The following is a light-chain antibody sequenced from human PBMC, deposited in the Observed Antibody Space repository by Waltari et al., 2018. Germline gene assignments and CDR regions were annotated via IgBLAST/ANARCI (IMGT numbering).Light chain of an antibody. CDR2: DVS. J-gene: IGLJ3*02. CDR1: SSDVGGYNY. Sequence: QSALTQPASVSGSPGQSITISCTGTSSDVGGYNYVSWYQQHPGKAPKLMIYDVSNRPSGVSNRFSGSKSGNTASLPISGRQAEDEADYYCSSYTSSSTHWVFGGGTKLTVL. V-gene: IGLV2-14*03. CDR3: SSYTSSSTHWV.